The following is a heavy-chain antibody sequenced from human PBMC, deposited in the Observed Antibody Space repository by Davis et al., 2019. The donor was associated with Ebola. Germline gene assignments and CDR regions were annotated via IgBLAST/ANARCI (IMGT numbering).Heavy chain of an antibody. CDR2: IRSKANSYAT. V-gene: IGHV3-73*01. CDR3: AREMVGSSGAGDY. J-gene: IGHJ4*02. Sequence: PGGSLRLSCAASGFTFSGSAMHWVRQASGKGLEWVGRIRSKANSYATAYAASVKGRFTISRDDSKNTAYLQMNSLKTEDTAVYYCAREMVGSSGAGDYWGQGTLVTVSS. D-gene: IGHD6-6*01. CDR1: GFTFSGSA.